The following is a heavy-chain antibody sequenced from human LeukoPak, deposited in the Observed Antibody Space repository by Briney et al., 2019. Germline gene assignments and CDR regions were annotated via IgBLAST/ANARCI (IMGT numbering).Heavy chain of an antibody. J-gene: IGHJ4*02. CDR3: AASSTVPFDY. CDR2: INHSGST. V-gene: IGHV4-34*01. D-gene: IGHD4-11*01. Sequence: SETLSLTCAVYGGSFSGYYWSWIRQPPGKGLEWIGEINHSGSTNYNPSLKSRATISVDTSKNQFSLKLSSVTAADTAVYYCAASSTVPFDYWGQGTLVTVSS. CDR1: GGSFSGYY.